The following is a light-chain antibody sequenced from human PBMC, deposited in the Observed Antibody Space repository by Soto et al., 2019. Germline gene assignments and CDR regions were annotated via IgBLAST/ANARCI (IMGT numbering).Light chain of an antibody. CDR3: QQDNPSPPMYI. Sequence: ESVLTQSPGTLSLSPGERATLSCRTSQSISSWHLAWYQQKPGQAPRLLIYAASTRATGIPDRFSGFGSGTELTLTISRLDPEDFAVYYCQQDNPSPPMYIFGQGTKLEVK. V-gene: IGKV3-20*01. J-gene: IGKJ2*01. CDR1: QSISSWH. CDR2: AAS.